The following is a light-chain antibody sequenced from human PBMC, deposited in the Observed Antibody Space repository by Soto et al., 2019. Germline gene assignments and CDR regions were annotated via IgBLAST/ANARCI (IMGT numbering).Light chain of an antibody. CDR2: GAS. CDR1: QSVSSN. Sequence: EIVMTQSPATLSVSPGERVTLSCRASQSVSSNLAWYQQNSGQPPRLLIYGASTRATGIPARFSGSESGTEFTLTISSLQSEDFAIYDCQQYNNWPPVTFGQGTRLEIK. CDR3: QQYNNWPPVT. J-gene: IGKJ5*01. V-gene: IGKV3-15*01.